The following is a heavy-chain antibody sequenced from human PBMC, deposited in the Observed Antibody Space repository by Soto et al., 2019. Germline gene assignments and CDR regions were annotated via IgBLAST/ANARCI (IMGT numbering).Heavy chain of an antibody. CDR1: GFTFSDYY. CDR2: ISSSSSYT. V-gene: IGHV3-11*06. CDR3: ARTNVSSGWDYYYYYGMDV. J-gene: IGHJ6*02. Sequence: PGGSLRLSCAASGFTFSDYYMSWIRQAPGKGLEWVSYISSSSSYTNYADSVKGRFTISRDNAKNSLYLQMNSLRAEDTAVYYCARTNVSSGWDYYYYYGMDVWGQGTTVTVSS. D-gene: IGHD6-19*01.